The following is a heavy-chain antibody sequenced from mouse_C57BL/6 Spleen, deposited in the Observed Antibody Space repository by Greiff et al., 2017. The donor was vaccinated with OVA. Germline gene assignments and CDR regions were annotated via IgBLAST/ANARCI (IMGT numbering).Heavy chain of an antibody. J-gene: IGHJ4*01. V-gene: IGHV5-4*01. D-gene: IGHD2-4*01. CDR2: ISDGGSYT. Sequence: EVKLVESGGGLVKPGGSLKLSCAASGFTFSSYAMSWVRQTPEKRLEWVATISDGGSYTYYPDNVKGRFTISRDNAKNNLYLQMSHLKSEDTAMYYCAREYDYDVGAMGYWGQGTSVTVSS. CDR1: GFTFSSYA. CDR3: AREYDYDVGAMGY.